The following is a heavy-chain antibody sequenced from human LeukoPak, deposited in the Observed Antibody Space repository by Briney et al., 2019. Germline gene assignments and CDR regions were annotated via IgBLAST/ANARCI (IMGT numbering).Heavy chain of an antibody. Sequence: PSETLSLTCAVYGGSFSGYYWSWIRQPPGKGLEWIGEINHSGSTNYNPSLKSRVTISVDTSKNQFSLKLSSVTAADTAVYYCARARIVVVPAAIFYFDYWGQGTLVTVSS. CDR3: ARARIVVVPAAIFYFDY. J-gene: IGHJ4*02. D-gene: IGHD2-2*02. CDR2: INHSGST. CDR1: GGSFSGYY. V-gene: IGHV4-34*01.